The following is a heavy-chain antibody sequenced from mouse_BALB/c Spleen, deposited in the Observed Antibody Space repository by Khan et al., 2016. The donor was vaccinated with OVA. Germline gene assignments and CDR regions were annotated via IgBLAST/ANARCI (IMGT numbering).Heavy chain of an antibody. CDR3: ERPPYFSDAMDN. Sequence: QIQLVQSGPELKKPGETVKISCKASGHTFTNFGMNWVKQAPGKGLKWMGWINTYTGKPKYADVFNGRFTFSLEASASTAYLQINNLTNEDTCTCYGERPPYFSDAMDNWGQGTSVTVSS. CDR1: GHTFTNFG. J-gene: IGHJ4*01. D-gene: IGHD2-10*01. CDR2: INTYTGKP. V-gene: IGHV9-3-1*01.